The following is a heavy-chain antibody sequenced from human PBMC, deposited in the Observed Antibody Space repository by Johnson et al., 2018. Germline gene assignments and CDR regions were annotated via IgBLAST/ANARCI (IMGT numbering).Heavy chain of an antibody. CDR1: GFTFDDYG. CDR2: ISWNGGSV. Sequence: EVQLVESGGGVVQPGRSLRLSCAASGFTFDDYGMHWVRQAPGKGLEWVSGISWNGGSVGYADSVKGRFTISRDNAKNSLYLQMNSLRAEDTALYYCARDIYYVSPGGYFHYWGQGTLVTVSS. V-gene: IGHV3-9*01. J-gene: IGHJ1*01. D-gene: IGHD3-22*01. CDR3: ARDIYYVSPGGYFHY.